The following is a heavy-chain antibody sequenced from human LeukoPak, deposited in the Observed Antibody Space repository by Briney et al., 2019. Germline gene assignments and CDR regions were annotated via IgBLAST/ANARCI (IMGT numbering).Heavy chain of an antibody. V-gene: IGHV1-69*02. CDR1: GGTFSSYT. CDR2: IIPILGIA. J-gene: IGHJ4*02. CDR3: ARVCKFGGSYAC. D-gene: IGHD1-26*01. Sequence: SVKVSCKASGGTFSSYTISWVRQAHGQGLEWIGSIIPILGIANYAQKFQGRVTITAAKSTSTAYMELSSLRSEDTAVYYCARVCKFGGSYACWGQGTLVTVSS.